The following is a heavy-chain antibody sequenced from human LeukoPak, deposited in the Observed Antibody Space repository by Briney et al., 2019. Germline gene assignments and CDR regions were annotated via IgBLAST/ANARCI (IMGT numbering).Heavy chain of an antibody. CDR1: GGSISSSSYY. CDR2: IYYSGST. D-gene: IGHD3-3*01. V-gene: IGHV4-39*07. Sequence: SETLSLTCTVSGGSISSSSYYWGWIRQPPGKGLEWIGSIYYSGSTYYNPSLKSRVTISVDTSKNQFSLKLSSVTAADTAVYYCARDRGDWLPYYFDYWGQGTLVTVSS. J-gene: IGHJ4*02. CDR3: ARDRGDWLPYYFDY.